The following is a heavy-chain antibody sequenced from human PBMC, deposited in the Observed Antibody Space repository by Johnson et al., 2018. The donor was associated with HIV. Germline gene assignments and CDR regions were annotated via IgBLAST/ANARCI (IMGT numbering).Heavy chain of an antibody. V-gene: IGHV3-33*08. CDR3: AREGGDCSSTSCYQDAFDI. J-gene: IGHJ3*02. CDR2: IWYDGSNK. D-gene: IGHD2-2*01. Sequence: QVLLVESGGGVVQPGRSLRLSCAASGFTFSSSWMHWVCQAPEKGLEWVAVIWYDGSNKYYADSVKGRFTISRDKSKNTLYLQMNSLRAEDTAVYYCAREGGDCSSTSCYQDAFDIWGQGTMVTVSS. CDR1: GFTFSSSW.